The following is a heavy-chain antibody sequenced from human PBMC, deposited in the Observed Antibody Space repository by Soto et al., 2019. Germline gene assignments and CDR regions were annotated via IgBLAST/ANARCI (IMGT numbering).Heavy chain of an antibody. CDR3: ARGRLVTPALDY. J-gene: IGHJ4*02. CDR1: GFTFSSYA. Sequence: QVQLVESGGGVVQPGRSLRLSCAASGFTFSSYAMHWVRQAPGKGLEWVAVISYDGSNKYYADSVKGRFTISRDNSKNTRYLQMNSLRAGATAVYYCARGRLVTPALDYWGQGTLVTVSS. V-gene: IGHV3-30-3*01. D-gene: IGHD3-16*01. CDR2: ISYDGSNK.